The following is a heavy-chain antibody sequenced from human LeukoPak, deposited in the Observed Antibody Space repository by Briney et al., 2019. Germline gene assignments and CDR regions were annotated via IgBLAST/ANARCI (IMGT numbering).Heavy chain of an antibody. Sequence: GGSLRLSCTASGFTFSSYAMSWVRQAPGKGLEWVSVMSGSGGTTYYADSVKGRFTVSRGNSKNTLYLQMNSLRAEDTAVYYCANPNSSGFYFSIRFDYWGQGTLVTVSS. V-gene: IGHV3-23*01. CDR2: MSGSGGTT. J-gene: IGHJ4*02. CDR3: ANPNSSGFYFSIRFDY. CDR1: GFTFSSYA. D-gene: IGHD3-22*01.